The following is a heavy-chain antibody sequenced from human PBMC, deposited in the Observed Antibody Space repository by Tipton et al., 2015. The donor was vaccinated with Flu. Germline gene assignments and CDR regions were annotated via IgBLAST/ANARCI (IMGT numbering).Heavy chain of an antibody. Sequence: TLSLTCTVSGGSISSYYWSWIRQPPGKGLEWIGYIYYSGSTNHNPSLKSRVTISVDTSKNQFSLKLSSVTAADTAVYYCAMGDGDSDYWGQGTLVTVSS. J-gene: IGHJ4*02. V-gene: IGHV4-59*01. CDR2: IYYSGST. D-gene: IGHD4-17*01. CDR1: GGSISSYY. CDR3: AMGDGDSDY.